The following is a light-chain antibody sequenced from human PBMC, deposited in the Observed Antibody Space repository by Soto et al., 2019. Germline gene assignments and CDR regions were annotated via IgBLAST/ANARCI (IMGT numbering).Light chain of an antibody. CDR3: QQYGTSPFT. CDR2: GSS. V-gene: IGKV3-20*01. CDR1: QSVSSNY. J-gene: IGKJ2*01. Sequence: EIVLTQSPDTLSLSPGERATPSCRASQSVSSNYVAWYQQKPGQAPRLLTHGSSSRATGVPDRFSGRGSGTTFTLVISRLEPEDFAVYYCQQYGTSPFTFGQGTKVDIK.